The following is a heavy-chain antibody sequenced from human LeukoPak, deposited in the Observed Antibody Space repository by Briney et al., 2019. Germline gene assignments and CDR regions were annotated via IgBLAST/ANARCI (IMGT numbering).Heavy chain of an antibody. J-gene: IGHJ4*02. D-gene: IGHD3-22*01. Sequence: ASVKVSCKASGYTFTSYDINWVRQATGQGLEWMGWMNPNSGITGYAQKFQGRVTMTRNTSISTAYMELSSLRSEDTAVYYCARSTRSYYDSSGYPNPSFDYWGQGTLVTVSS. CDR2: MNPNSGIT. V-gene: IGHV1-8*01. CDR3: ARSTRSYYDSSGYPNPSFDY. CDR1: GYTFTSYD.